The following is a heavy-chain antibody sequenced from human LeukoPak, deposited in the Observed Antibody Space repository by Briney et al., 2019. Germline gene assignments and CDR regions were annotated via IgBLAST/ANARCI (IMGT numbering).Heavy chain of an antibody. CDR2: INHSGST. CDR3: ARRRSYYGSGTYRPAFDY. D-gene: IGHD3-10*01. CDR1: EFSVGSNY. Sequence: PGGSLRLSCAASEFSVGSNYMTWVRQPPGKGLEWIGEINHSGSTNYNPSLKSRVTISVDTSKNQFSLKLSSVTAADTAVYYCARRRSYYGSGTYRPAFDYWGQGTLVTVSS. V-gene: IGHV4-34*01. J-gene: IGHJ4*02.